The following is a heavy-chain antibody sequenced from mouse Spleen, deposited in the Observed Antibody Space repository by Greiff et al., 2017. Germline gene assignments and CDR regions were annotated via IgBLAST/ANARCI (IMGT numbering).Heavy chain of an antibody. Sequence: VQLQQSGAELARPGASVKMSRKASGYTFTSYTMHWVKQRPGQGREWIGYINPSSGYTKYNQKFKDKATLTADKSSSTAYMQLSSLTSEDSAVYYCARWVYYGNYLPFDDWGQGTTLTVSS. J-gene: IGHJ2*01. CDR3: ARWVYYGNYLPFDD. D-gene: IGHD2-1*01. V-gene: IGHV1-4*01. CDR1: GYTFTSYT. CDR2: INPSSGYT.